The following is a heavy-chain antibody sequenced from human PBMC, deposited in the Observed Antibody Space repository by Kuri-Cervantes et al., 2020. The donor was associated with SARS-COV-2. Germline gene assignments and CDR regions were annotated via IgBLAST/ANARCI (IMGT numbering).Heavy chain of an antibody. D-gene: IGHD4-17*01. Sequence: GESLKISCAASGFTFSSYAMSWVRQAPGKGLEWVSAISGSGGSTYYADSVKGWFTISRDNSKNTLYLEMTSLRAEDTAVYYCASGGDYSDYWGQGTLVTVSS. CDR3: ASGGDYSDY. CDR2: ISGSGGST. V-gene: IGHV3-23*01. CDR1: GFTFSSYA. J-gene: IGHJ4*02.